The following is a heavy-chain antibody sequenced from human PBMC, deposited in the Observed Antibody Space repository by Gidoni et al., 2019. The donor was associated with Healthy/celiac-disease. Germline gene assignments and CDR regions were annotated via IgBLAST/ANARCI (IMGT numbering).Heavy chain of an antibody. CDR3: ARVGKQWLVEGYYYYYGMDV. CDR1: GYPFTSYY. D-gene: IGHD6-19*01. CDR2: INPSGGST. J-gene: IGHJ6*02. Sequence: QVQLVQSGAEVKKPGASVQVSCKASGYPFTSYYMHRVRQAPGQGLEWMGIINPSGGSTSYAQKFQGRVTMTRDTSTSTVYMELSSLRSEDTAVYYCARVGKQWLVEGYYYYYGMDVWGQGTTVTVSS. V-gene: IGHV1-46*01.